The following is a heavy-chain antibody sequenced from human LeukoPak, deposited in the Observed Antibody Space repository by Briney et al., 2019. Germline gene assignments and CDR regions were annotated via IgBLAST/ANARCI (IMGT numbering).Heavy chain of an antibody. Sequence: GGSLRLSCAASGFTVSSNYMSWVRQAPGKGLEWVSVIYSGGSTYYADSVKGRFTISRDNSKNTLYLQMNSLRAEDTAVYYCARDPSWPYYFDYRGQGTLVTVSS. CDR2: IYSGGST. J-gene: IGHJ4*02. V-gene: IGHV3-66*02. CDR1: GFTVSSNY. D-gene: IGHD6-13*01. CDR3: ARDPSWPYYFDY.